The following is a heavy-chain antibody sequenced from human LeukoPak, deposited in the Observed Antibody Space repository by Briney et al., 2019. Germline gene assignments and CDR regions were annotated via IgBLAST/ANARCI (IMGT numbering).Heavy chain of an antibody. CDR3: TTGYSGYDSASDY. V-gene: IGHV3-15*01. J-gene: IGHJ4*02. D-gene: IGHD5-12*01. Sequence: GGSLRLSCAASGFTFSNAWMSWVRQAPGKGLEWVGRIKSKTDGGTTDYAAPVKGRFTTSRDDSKNTLYLPMNSLKTEATAVHYCTTGYSGYDSASDYWGQGTLVTVSP. CDR1: GFTFSNAW. CDR2: IKSKTDGGTT.